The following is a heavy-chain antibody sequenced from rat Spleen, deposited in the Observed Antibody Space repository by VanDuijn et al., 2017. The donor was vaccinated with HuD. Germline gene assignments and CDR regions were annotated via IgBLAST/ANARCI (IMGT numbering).Heavy chain of an antibody. CDR3: AREADRPFHYFDY. J-gene: IGHJ3*01. D-gene: IGHD1-12*01. V-gene: IGHV5-17*01. CDR2: ILYDDTNT. CDR1: GFTFSDYA. Sequence: EVQLVESGGGLVQPGRSLKFSCVASGFTFSDYAMAWVRQAPKKGLEWVATILYDDTNTYYRDSVKGRFTISRDNAKSTLYLQMDSLRSEDTATYYCAREADRPFHYFDYWGQGTLVTASS.